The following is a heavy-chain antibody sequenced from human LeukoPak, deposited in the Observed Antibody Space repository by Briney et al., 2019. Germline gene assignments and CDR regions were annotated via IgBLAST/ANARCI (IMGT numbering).Heavy chain of an antibody. CDR2: IRNKTNNYAT. Sequence: GGSLRLSCAASGFIFSDSAMHWVRQASGKGLEWVGRIRNKTNNYATAYAASVKGRFTISRDDSKNTTYLHMNSLRTEDTAVYYCIRRDEDDGGWGQGTLVTVSS. J-gene: IGHJ4*02. CDR3: IRRDEDDGG. D-gene: IGHD1-1*01. V-gene: IGHV3-73*01. CDR1: GFIFSDSA.